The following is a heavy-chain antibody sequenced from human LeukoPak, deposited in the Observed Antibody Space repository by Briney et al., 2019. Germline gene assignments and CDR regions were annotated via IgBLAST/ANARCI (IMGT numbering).Heavy chain of an antibody. CDR1: GGSVSSASYS. J-gene: IGHJ4*02. D-gene: IGHD5-24*01. Sequence: SETLSLTCTVSGGSVSSASYSWTWIRQHPGKGLEWIGNINYRGSTTYNPSLKSRLNISVDTSKNQFSLRLNSVTAADTAVFYCARGLRDGHKTSDYWGQGTLVTVSS. V-gene: IGHV4-31*03. CDR2: INYRGST. CDR3: ARGLRDGHKTSDY.